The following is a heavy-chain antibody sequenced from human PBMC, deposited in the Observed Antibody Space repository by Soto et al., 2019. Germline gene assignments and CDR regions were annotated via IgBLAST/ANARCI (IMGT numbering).Heavy chain of an antibody. D-gene: IGHD6-19*01. V-gene: IGHV5-51*01. Sequence: PGESLKISCKGSGYSFTSYWIGWVRQMPGKGLEWMGIIYPGDSDTRYSPSFQGQVTISADKSISTAYLQWSSLKASDTAMYYCACAYSSGSSRFRYGMGVWGQGTTVTVSS. CDR1: GYSFTSYW. CDR3: ACAYSSGSSRFRYGMGV. J-gene: IGHJ6*02. CDR2: IYPGDSDT.